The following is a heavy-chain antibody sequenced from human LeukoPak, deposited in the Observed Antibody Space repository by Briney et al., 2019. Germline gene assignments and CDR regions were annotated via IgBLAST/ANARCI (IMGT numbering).Heavy chain of an antibody. J-gene: IGHJ4*02. CDR2: TYYRSKWYN. CDR3: AREWDDCGGDCYHFDY. V-gene: IGHV6-1*01. D-gene: IGHD2-21*02. CDR1: GDSVSSNSAA. Sequence: SQTLSLTCAISGDSVSSNSAAWNWIRQSPSRGLEWLGRTYYRSKWYNDYAVSVKSRITINPDTSKNQFSLQLNSVTPEGTAVYYCAREWDDCGGDCYHFDYWGQGTLVTVSS.